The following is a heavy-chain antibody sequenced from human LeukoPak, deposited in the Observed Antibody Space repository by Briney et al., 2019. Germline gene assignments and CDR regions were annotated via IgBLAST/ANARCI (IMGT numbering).Heavy chain of an antibody. D-gene: IGHD3-22*01. V-gene: IGHV3-23*01. CDR1: GFTFSSYA. Sequence: GGSLRLSCAASGFTFSSYAMSRVRQAPGKGLEWVSAISGSGGSTYYADSVKGRFTISRDNSKNTLYLQMNSLRAEDTAVYYCAKVARIKYYYDTSSSRPDYWGQGTLVTVSS. CDR3: AKVARIKYYYDTSSSRPDY. J-gene: IGHJ4*02. CDR2: ISGSGGST.